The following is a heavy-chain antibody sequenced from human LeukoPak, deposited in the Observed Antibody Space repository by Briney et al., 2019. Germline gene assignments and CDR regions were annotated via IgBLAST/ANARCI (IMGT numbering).Heavy chain of an antibody. V-gene: IGHV4-59*01. CDR3: AREDYNILTGSGDNWFDP. CDR1: GCSISSYY. D-gene: IGHD3-9*01. Sequence: SETLSLTCTVSGCSISSYYWSWIRQSPGKGREWIGYINDSGSTNYNPSLKSRVTISVDTSRSQFSLKLSSVTAADTAVYYCAREDYNILTGSGDNWFDPWGQGTLVTVSS. CDR2: INDSGST. J-gene: IGHJ5*02.